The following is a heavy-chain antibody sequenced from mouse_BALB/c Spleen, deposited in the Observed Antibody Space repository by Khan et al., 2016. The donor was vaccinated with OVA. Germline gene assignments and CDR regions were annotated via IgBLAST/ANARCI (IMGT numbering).Heavy chain of an antibody. V-gene: IGHV1-26*01. Sequence: VQLQQSGPDLVKPGASVKISCKASGYSFTVYYMNWVKQSHGKSPEWIGRVNPNNGDINYNQKFKGKAIFTVDKSSTTAYMELRSLTSEDSAVFYCARGYEFFAHWGQGTLVTVSA. CDR3: ARGYEFFAH. CDR1: GYSFTVYY. D-gene: IGHD2-14*01. CDR2: VNPNNGDI. J-gene: IGHJ3*01.